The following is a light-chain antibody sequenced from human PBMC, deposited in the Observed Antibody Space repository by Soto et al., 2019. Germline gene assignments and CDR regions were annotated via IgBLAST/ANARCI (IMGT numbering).Light chain of an antibody. Sequence: QSALTQPASVSGSPGQSIIISCTGTSSDVGGYNYVSWYQQHPGKAPKLMIYEVSNRPSGVSNRFSGSKSGNTASLTISGLQAEDEADYYCSSYTSSSTPVFGTGTKLTVL. CDR3: SSYTSSSTPV. V-gene: IGLV2-14*01. CDR2: EVS. CDR1: SSDVGGYNY. J-gene: IGLJ1*01.